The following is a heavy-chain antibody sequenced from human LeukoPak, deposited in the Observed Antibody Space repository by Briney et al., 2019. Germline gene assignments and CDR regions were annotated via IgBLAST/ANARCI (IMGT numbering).Heavy chain of an antibody. Sequence: PGRSLRLSCAASGFTFSSYGMHWVRQAPGKGLEWVAVISYDGSNKYYADSVKGRFTISRDNSKNTLYLQMNSLRAEDTAVYYCAKDIPRADTFTYYDFWSGYYRGQYGMDVWGQGTTVTVSS. D-gene: IGHD3-3*01. J-gene: IGHJ6*02. CDR2: ISYDGSNK. CDR3: AKDIPRADTFTYYDFWSGYYRGQYGMDV. V-gene: IGHV3-30*18. CDR1: GFTFSSYG.